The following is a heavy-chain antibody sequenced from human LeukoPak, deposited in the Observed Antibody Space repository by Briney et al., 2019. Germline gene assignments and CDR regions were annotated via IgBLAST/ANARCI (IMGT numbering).Heavy chain of an antibody. V-gene: IGHV1-18*01. CDR2: ISAYNGNT. J-gene: IGHJ4*02. CDR1: GYTFTSYG. Sequence: ASVKVSCKASGYTFTSYGISWVRQAPGQGLEWMGWISAYNGNTNYAQKLQGRVTMTTDTSTSTAYMELRSLRSDDTAVYYCARATRRYGSGSYFYTYWGQGTLVTVSS. D-gene: IGHD3-10*01. CDR3: ARATRRYGSGSYFYTY.